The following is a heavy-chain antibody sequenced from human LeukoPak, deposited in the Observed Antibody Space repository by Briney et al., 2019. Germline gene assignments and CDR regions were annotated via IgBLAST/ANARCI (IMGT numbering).Heavy chain of an antibody. CDR2: ISYDGSNK. CDR1: GFTFSSYG. CDR3: ARDTFYYGSGTYYYHYFDY. J-gene: IGHJ4*02. D-gene: IGHD3-10*01. V-gene: IGHV3-30*03. Sequence: GGSLRLSCAASGFTFSSYGMHWVRQAPGKGLEWVAVISYDGSNKYYADSVKGRFTISRDNSKNTLYLQVNSLRAEDTAVYHCARDTFYYGSGTYYYHYFDYWGQGTLVTVSS.